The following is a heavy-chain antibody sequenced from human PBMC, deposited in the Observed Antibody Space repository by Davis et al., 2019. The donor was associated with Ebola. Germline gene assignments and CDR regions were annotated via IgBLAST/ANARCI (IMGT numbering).Heavy chain of an antibody. CDR3: APHGTILGATMWLADAFDI. CDR2: INPNSGGT. J-gene: IGHJ3*02. CDR1: GYTFTSYD. V-gene: IGHV1-2*06. Sequence: ASVKVSCKASGYTFTSYDINWVRQAPGQGLEWMGRINPNSGGTNYAQKFQGRVTMTRDTSISTAYMELSRLRSDDTAVYYCAPHGTILGATMWLADAFDIWGQGTMVTVSS. D-gene: IGHD1-26*01.